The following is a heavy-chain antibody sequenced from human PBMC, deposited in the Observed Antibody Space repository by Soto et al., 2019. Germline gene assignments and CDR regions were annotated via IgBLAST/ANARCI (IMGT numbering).Heavy chain of an antibody. J-gene: IGHJ4*02. Sequence: VESLKISCKGSGYNFTTFWIGWVRQMPGKGLEWMGIIYPGDSETKYSPDFEGQVTISADKSISTAYLQWSSLKASDTAMYYCASGRGSSSSSHQGYWGQGTLVTVSS. D-gene: IGHD6-6*01. CDR2: IYPGDSET. CDR1: GYNFTTFW. CDR3: ASGRGSSSSSHQGY. V-gene: IGHV5-51*01.